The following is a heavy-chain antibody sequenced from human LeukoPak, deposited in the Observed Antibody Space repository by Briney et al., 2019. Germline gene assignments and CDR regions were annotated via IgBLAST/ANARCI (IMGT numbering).Heavy chain of an antibody. D-gene: IGHD3-10*01. CDR3: ARDTVGYYGSGSFPTNTDDAFDI. J-gene: IGHJ3*02. CDR1: GGSISSYY. Sequence: PSETLSLTCTVSGGSISSYYWSWIRQPPGKGLEWIGYIYYSGSTNYNPSLKSRVTISVDTSKNQFSLKLSSVTAADTAVYYCARDTVGYYGSGSFPTNTDDAFDIWGQGTMVTVSS. V-gene: IGHV4-59*12. CDR2: IYYSGST.